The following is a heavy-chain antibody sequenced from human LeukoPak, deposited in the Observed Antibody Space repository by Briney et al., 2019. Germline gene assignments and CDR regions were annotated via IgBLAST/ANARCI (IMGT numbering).Heavy chain of an antibody. Sequence: PSETLSLTCAVSGGSISSSNWWSWVRQPPGKGLEWIGEIYHSGSTNYNPSLKSRVTISVDKSKNQFSLKLSSVTAADTAVYYCASFSSGRRDHFDYWGQGTLVTVSS. D-gene: IGHD6-19*01. CDR3: ASFSSGRRDHFDY. CDR2: IYHSGST. J-gene: IGHJ4*02. V-gene: IGHV4-4*02. CDR1: GGSISSSNW.